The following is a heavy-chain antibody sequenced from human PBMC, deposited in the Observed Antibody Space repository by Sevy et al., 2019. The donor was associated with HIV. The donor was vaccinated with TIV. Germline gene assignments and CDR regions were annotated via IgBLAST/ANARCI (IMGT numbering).Heavy chain of an antibody. CDR1: GYTFTSYG. J-gene: IGHJ4*02. V-gene: IGHV1-18*01. CDR2: ISAYNGNT. Sequence: AAVKVSCKASGYTFTSYGISWVRQAPGQGLEWMGWISAYNGNTNYPEKLQGRVTMTTDTSTSTTCMELRSLRSDDTAVYYCARVANRISIVRGVLLNDYWGQGTLVTVS. D-gene: IGHD3-10*01. CDR3: ARVANRISIVRGVLLNDY.